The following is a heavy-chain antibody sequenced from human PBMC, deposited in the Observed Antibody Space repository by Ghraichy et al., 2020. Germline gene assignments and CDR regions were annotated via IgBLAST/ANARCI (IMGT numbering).Heavy chain of an antibody. CDR3: ARDRHIVVDGRRGDR. CDR1: GFIFSDYW. CDR2: MNHDGSEK. J-gene: IGHJ4*02. Sequence: GWSLRLSCTASGFIFSDYWMMWVRQAPGKGLEWVANMNHDGSEKYYVNPVKGRFTISRDNAKNSLYLQMDSLRVEDTAVYYCARDRHIVVDGRRGDRWGQGTLVTVPS. D-gene: IGHD5-12*01. V-gene: IGHV3-7*01.